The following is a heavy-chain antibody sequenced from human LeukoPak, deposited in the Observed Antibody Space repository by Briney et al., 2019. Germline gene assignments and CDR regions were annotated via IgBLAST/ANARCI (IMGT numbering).Heavy chain of an antibody. D-gene: IGHD3-22*01. CDR2: IYSGGST. CDR3: ARDGYDSSGYSNYFDY. J-gene: IGHJ4*02. Sequence: GGSLRLSCAASGFTVSSNYMSWVRQAPGKGLEWVSVIYSGGSTYYADSVKGRFTISRHNSKNTLYLQMNSLRAEDTAVYYCARDGYDSSGYSNYFDYWDQGTLVTVSS. CDR1: GFTVSSNY. V-gene: IGHV3-53*04.